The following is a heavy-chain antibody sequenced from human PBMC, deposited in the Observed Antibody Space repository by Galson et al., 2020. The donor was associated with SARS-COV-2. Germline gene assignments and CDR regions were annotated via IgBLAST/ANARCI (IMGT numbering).Heavy chain of an antibody. CDR1: GGSISSYY. J-gene: IGHJ6*02. CDR3: AGDIVVVPAAMRDYFYYYGMDV. D-gene: IGHD2-2*01. Sequence: ASEPLSLTCTVSGGSISSYYWSWIRQPAGKGLEWIGRIYTSGSTNYNPSLKSRVTMSVDTSKNQFSLKLSSVTAADTAVYYCAGDIVVVPAAMRDYFYYYGMDVWGQGTTVTVSS. V-gene: IGHV4-4*07. CDR2: IYTSGST.